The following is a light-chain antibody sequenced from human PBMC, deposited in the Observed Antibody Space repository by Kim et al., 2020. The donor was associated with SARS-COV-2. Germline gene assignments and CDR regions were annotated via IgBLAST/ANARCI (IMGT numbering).Light chain of an antibody. CDR3: QKYGSTWT. V-gene: IGKV3-20*01. CDR2: GAT. Sequence: LSPGEPATLSCRASQGISNNQLGCYQQQPCPAPILLLYGATSKARGLPGRVSGGGAGTDFTLTISRLEAEDFAVFYCQKYGSTWTFGQGTKVEIK. J-gene: IGKJ1*01. CDR1: QGISNNQ.